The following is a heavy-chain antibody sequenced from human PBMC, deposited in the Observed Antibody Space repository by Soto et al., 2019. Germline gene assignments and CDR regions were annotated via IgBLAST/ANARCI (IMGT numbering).Heavy chain of an antibody. V-gene: IGHV5-10-1*01. J-gene: IGHJ4*02. CDR3: ARAGGPVDYSDYVGTHYFDY. CDR2: IDPSDSYT. CDR1: GYSFTSYW. Sequence: GESLKISCKGSGYSFTSYWISWVRQMPGKGLEWMGRIDPSDSYTNYSPSFQGHVTISADKSISTAYLQWSSLRSDDTAVYYCARAGGPVDYSDYVGTHYFDYWGQGALVTVSS. D-gene: IGHD4-17*01.